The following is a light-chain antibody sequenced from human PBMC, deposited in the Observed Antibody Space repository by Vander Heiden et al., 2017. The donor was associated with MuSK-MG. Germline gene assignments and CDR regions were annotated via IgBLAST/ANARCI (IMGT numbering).Light chain of an antibody. Sequence: DIQMTQSPSSLSASVGDRVTITCRASQSISSYLNWYQQKPGKAPKLLIYAASSLQSGVTSRFSGSGSGTDFTPTISSLQPEDFATDYCQQSYSTPLPTFGQGTRLEIK. CDR2: AAS. CDR1: QSISSY. J-gene: IGKJ2*01. CDR3: QQSYSTPLPT. V-gene: IGKV1-39*01.